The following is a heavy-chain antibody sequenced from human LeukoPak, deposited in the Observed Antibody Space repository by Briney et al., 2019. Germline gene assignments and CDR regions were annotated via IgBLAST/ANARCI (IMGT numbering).Heavy chain of an antibody. CDR2: IIPIFGTA. Sequence: SVKVSCKASGGTFSSYAISWVRQAPGQGLEWMGRIIPIFGTANYAQKFQGRVTITTDESTSTAYMELSSLRFEDTAVYYCARLHVEQQLVPTESDYWGQGTLVTVSS. V-gene: IGHV1-69*05. D-gene: IGHD6-13*01. CDR1: GGTFSSYA. CDR3: ARLHVEQQLVPTESDY. J-gene: IGHJ4*02.